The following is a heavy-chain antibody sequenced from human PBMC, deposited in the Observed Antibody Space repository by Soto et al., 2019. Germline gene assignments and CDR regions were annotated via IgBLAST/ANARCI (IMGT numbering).Heavy chain of an antibody. V-gene: IGHV4-31*03. D-gene: IGHD3-10*01. CDR1: GGSISSGGYY. CDR2: IYYTGST. CDR3: ATLYMVRGVRTFDY. J-gene: IGHJ4*02. Sequence: QVQLQESGPGLVKPSQTLSLTCTVSGGSISSGGYYWSWIRQHPWKGLEWIGYIYYTGSTYYNPSLKSRVTISVDTSKNQFSLKLSSVTGADTAVYYCATLYMVRGVRTFDYWGQGTLVTVSS.